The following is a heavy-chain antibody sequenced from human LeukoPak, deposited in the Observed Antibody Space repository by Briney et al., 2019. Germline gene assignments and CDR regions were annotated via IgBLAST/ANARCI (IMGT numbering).Heavy chain of an antibody. Sequence: PGGSLRLSCAASGFTFSSYWMHWVRQAPGKGLGWVSRINSDGSSTSYADSVKGRFTITRDNTKNTLYLQMNRLRAEDTAVYYCARAYCSGGSCYVDYWGQGTLVTVSS. CDR2: INSDGSST. J-gene: IGHJ4*02. CDR3: ARAYCSGGSCYVDY. V-gene: IGHV3-74*01. D-gene: IGHD2-15*01. CDR1: GFTFSSYW.